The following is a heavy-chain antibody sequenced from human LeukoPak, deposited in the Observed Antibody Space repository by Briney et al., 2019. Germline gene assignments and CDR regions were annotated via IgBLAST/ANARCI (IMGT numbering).Heavy chain of an antibody. CDR3: ARDSGNFNYFDY. V-gene: IGHV4-31*03. CDR2: IYYSGST. J-gene: IGHJ4*02. Sequence: PSQTLSLTCTVSGGSISSGGYYWSWIRQHPGKGLEWIGYIYYSGSTYYNPSLKSRVTISVDTSKNQFSLKLSSVTAADTAVYYCARDSGNFNYFDYWGQGTLVTVSS. CDR1: GGSISSGGYY. D-gene: IGHD3-10*01.